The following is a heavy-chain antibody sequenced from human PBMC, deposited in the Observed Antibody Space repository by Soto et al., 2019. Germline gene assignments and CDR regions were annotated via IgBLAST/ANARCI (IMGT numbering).Heavy chain of an antibody. CDR2: IYSGGST. CDR1: GFTVSSNY. J-gene: IGHJ4*02. Sequence: PGGSLRLSCAASGFTVSSNYMSWVRQAPGKGLEWVSVIYSGGSTYYADSVKGRFTISRDNSKNTLYLQMNSLRAEDTAVYYCARDDALPYYFDYWGQGTLVTVSS. CDR3: ARDDALPYYFDY. V-gene: IGHV3-66*01.